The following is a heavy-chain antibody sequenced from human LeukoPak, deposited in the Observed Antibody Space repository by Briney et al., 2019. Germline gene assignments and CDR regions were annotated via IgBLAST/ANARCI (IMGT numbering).Heavy chain of an antibody. J-gene: IGHJ4*02. CDR2: ISGSGGST. CDR3: AKDPGWQHLATSFDY. D-gene: IGHD6-13*01. CDR1: GFTFSSYA. V-gene: IGHV3-23*01. Sequence: GGSLRLSCAASGFTFSSYAMSWVRQAPGKGLEWVSAISGSGGSTYYADSVKVRFTISRDNSKNTLYLQMNSLRAEDTAIYYCAKDPGWQHLATSFDYWGQGTLVTVSS.